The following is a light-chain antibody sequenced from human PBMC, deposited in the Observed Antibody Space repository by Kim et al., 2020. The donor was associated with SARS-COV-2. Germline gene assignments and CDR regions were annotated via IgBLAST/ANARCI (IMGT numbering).Light chain of an antibody. CDR2: KTS. CDR3: QQYNTYVT. V-gene: IGKV1-5*03. CDR1: ENINTW. J-gene: IGKJ4*01. Sequence: LSASVGDRITIICRASENINTWLAWYQQKPGKAPKLLISKTSNLESGVPSRFSGSGSGTEFILSITSLQPDDFATYYCQQYNTYVTFGGGTKLEI.